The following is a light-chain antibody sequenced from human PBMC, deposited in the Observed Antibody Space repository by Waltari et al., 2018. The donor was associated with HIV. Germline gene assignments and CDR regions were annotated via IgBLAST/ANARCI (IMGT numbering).Light chain of an antibody. J-gene: IGLJ2*01. CDR1: SPALGGYTR. V-gene: IGLV2-18*02. CDR2: EVN. Sequence: QSALPQPPSVSGSPGQSVTISCTGSSPALGGYTRVLWYQQSPGTVPKLIISEVNNRPSGVPDRFSGSKSGNTASLSISGLQAEDEGDYYCSSYTSSSTLVFGGGTKLTVL. CDR3: SSYTSSSTLV.